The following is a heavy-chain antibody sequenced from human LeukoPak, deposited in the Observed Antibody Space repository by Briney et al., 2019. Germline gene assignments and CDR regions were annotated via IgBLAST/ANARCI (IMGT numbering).Heavy chain of an antibody. Sequence: PGGSLRLSCAASGFTFSSYAMSWVRQAPGKGLEWVSAISGSGDGAYYADSVRGRFTVSRDNSKNTVYLQMNSLRAEDTAIYYCAKVYNLYYFDYWGQGTLVTVSS. V-gene: IGHV3-23*01. CDR3: AKVYNLYYFDY. CDR2: ISGSGDGA. D-gene: IGHD1-20*01. CDR1: GFTFSSYA. J-gene: IGHJ4*02.